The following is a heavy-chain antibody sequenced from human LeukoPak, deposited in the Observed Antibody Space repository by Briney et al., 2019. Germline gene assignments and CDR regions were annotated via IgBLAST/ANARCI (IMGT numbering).Heavy chain of an antibody. CDR3: ARSKRGNPGSLDY. V-gene: IGHV1-3*01. Sequence: ASVKVSCKASGYTLTSYAMHWVRQAPGHRLEWMGWINAGNGNTKYSQKFQGRDTITRDTSASTAYMELSSLRSEDTAVYYCARSKRGNPGSLDYWGQGTLVTVSS. D-gene: IGHD4-11*01. CDR2: INAGNGNT. CDR1: GYTLTSYA. J-gene: IGHJ4*02.